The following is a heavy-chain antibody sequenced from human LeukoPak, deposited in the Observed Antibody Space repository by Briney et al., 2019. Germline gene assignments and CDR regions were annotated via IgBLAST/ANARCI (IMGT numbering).Heavy chain of an antibody. D-gene: IGHD3-10*01. V-gene: IGHV4-59*08. CDR2: ISHSGNT. CDR3: ASFSWGSGSYNQEAIWSWFDP. J-gene: IGHJ5*02. CDR1: GGSISSYY. Sequence: SETLSLTCTVSGGSISSYYWSWIRQPPGKGLEWIGYISHSGNTNYNPSLKSRVTISVDTSKNQFSLKLSSVTAADTPVYYCASFSWGSGSYNQEAIWSWFDPWGQGTLVTVSS.